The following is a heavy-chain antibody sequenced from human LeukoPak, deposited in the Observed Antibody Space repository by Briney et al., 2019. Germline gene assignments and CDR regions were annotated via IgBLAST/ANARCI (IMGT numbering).Heavy chain of an antibody. CDR3: ARDVLRYFDY. CDR2: INHSGST. D-gene: IGHD3-9*01. CDR1: GGSFSGYY. J-gene: IGHJ4*02. V-gene: IGHV4-34*01. Sequence: SETLSLTCAVYGGSFSGYYWSWIRQPPGKGLEWIGEINHSGSTNYNPSLKSRVTISVDTSKNQFSLKLSSVTAADTAVYYCARDVLRYFDYWGQGTLVAVSS.